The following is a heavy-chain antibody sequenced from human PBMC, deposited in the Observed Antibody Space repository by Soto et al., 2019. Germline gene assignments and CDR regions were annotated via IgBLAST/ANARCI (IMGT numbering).Heavy chain of an antibody. V-gene: IGHV3-74*01. J-gene: IGHJ4*02. CDR1: GFSLSGYW. Sequence: GSLRLCCAASGFSLSGYWMHWVRQAPGKGLVWVARINTDGSTTRYADSVKGRFTFSRENAKNMLYLQMNSLRAEDTAVYYCARDAGTGLDYWGQGTPVTGPS. CDR3: ARDAGTGLDY. CDR2: INTDGSTT.